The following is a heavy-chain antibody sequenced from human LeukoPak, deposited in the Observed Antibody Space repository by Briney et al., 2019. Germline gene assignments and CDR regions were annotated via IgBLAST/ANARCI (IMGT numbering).Heavy chain of an antibody. D-gene: IGHD3-3*01. CDR1: GGSISSYH. V-gene: IGHV4-59*08. J-gene: IGHJ6*02. CDR3: ARHQSNYDFWSGYYRNGMDV. CDR2: IYYSGGT. Sequence: SETLSLTCTVSGGSISSYHWSWIRQPPGKGLEWIGYIYYSGGTNYNPSLKSRVTISVDTSKNQFSLKLSSVTAADTAVYYCARHQSNYDFWSGYYRNGMDVWGQGTTVTVSS.